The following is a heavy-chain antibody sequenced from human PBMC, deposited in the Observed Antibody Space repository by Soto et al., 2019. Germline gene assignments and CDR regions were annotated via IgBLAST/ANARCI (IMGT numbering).Heavy chain of an antibody. CDR1: GGSISSGGYY. CDR2: INHSGST. V-gene: IGHV4-31*03. CDR3: ATLIAARPSAPGYYYYYGMDV. D-gene: IGHD6-6*01. J-gene: IGHJ6*02. Sequence: SETLSLTCTVSGGSISSGGYYWSWIRQHPGKGLEWIGYINHSGSTNYNPSLKSRVTISVDTSKNQFSLKLSSVTAADTAVYYCATLIAARPSAPGYYYYYGMDVWGQGTTVTVSS.